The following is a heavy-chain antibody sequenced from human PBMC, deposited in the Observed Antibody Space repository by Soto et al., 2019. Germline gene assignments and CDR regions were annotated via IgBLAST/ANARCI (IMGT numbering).Heavy chain of an antibody. CDR1: GFTFSAYG. CDR2: IWYDGGSE. J-gene: IGHJ5*02. D-gene: IGHD2-2*01. Sequence: QVQLVESGGGVVQPGRSLRLSCAASGFTFSAYGMHWVRQAPGEGLEWVAVIWYDGGSEYYADSVEGRFTVSRDNAKKTVYLHMATLRGDDTAVYYCARAHGPSLGSCLDLWGQGTLVTVSA. V-gene: IGHV3-33*01. CDR3: ARAHGPSLGSCLDL.